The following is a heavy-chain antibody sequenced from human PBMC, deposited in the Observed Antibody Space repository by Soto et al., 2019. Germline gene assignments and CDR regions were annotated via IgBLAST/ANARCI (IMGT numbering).Heavy chain of an antibody. J-gene: IGHJ4*02. D-gene: IGHD5-12*01. Sequence: SETLSLTCTVSGGSITSYYWSWIRQPPGKGLEWIGYIYFSGSANYNPSLKSRVTISVDTSKNQFSLKLSSVTAADTAVYYCGRQYSGYGAYGGREPRVPVSS. CDR2: IYFSGSA. V-gene: IGHV4-59*08. CDR3: GRQYSGYGAY. CDR1: GGSITSYY.